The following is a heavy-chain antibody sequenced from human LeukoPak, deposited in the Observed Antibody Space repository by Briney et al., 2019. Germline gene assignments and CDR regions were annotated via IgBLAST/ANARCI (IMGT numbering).Heavy chain of an antibody. D-gene: IGHD5-18*01. CDR2: ISYSGST. Sequence: KPSETLSLTCTVSGGSISSYYWNWLRQPPGKGLEWIGSISYSGSTNYNPSLESRVTISVDTSKNQISLKLSSVTAADTTVYYCARAPERWYSYGSYTYYYMDVWGKGTTVTVSS. CDR3: ARAPERWYSYGSYTYYYMDV. V-gene: IGHV4-59*01. CDR1: GGSISSYY. J-gene: IGHJ6*03.